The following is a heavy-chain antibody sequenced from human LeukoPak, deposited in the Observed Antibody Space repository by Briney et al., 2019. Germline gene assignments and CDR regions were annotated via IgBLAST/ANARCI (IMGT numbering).Heavy chain of an antibody. CDR2: INPNSGGT. J-gene: IGHJ5*02. CDR3: ARYRPRNPLGFDP. V-gene: IGHV1-2*02. CDR1: GYTFTGYY. D-gene: IGHD4-11*01. Sequence: ASVKVSCKASGYTFTGYYMHWVRQAPGQGLEWMGWINPNSGGTNYAQKFQGRVTMTRDTSISTAYMELSRLRSDDTAVYYCARYRPRNPLGFDPWGQGTLVTVSS.